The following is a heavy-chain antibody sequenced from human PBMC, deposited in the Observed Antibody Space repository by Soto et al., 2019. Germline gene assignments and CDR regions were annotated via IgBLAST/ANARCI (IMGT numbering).Heavy chain of an antibody. V-gene: IGHV3-30-3*01. J-gene: IGHJ6*02. CDR2: ISYDGSNK. Sequence: QVQLVESGGGVVQPGRSLRLSCAASGFTFSSYAMHWVRQAPGKGLEWVAVISYDGSNKYYADSVKGRFTISRDNSKNTLYLQMNSLRAEDTAVYYCARALTGYSYRTYSYYGMDVWGQGTTVTVSS. CDR3: ARALTGYSYRTYSYYGMDV. D-gene: IGHD5-18*01. CDR1: GFTFSSYA.